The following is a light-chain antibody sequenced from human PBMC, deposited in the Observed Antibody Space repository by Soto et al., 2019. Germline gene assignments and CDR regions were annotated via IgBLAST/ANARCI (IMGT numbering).Light chain of an antibody. V-gene: IGKV3-15*01. Sequence: IVMTQSPDTLYVSPGEGATLSCRASQSVRTKLAWYQQKAGQAPRLLIYGASTRATGIPDRFSGNGSGTEFTLTISSLQSEDFAVYYCQQYNSWPPITFGQGTRLEIK. CDR3: QQYNSWPPIT. J-gene: IGKJ5*01. CDR1: QSVRTK. CDR2: GAS.